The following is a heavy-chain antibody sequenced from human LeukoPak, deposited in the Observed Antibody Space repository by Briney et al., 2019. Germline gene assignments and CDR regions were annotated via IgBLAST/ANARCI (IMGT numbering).Heavy chain of an antibody. CDR3: AKVGGVTMVRGTDY. CDR1: GFTFHTYA. J-gene: IGHJ4*02. Sequence: PGGSLRLSCAASGFTFHTYAMSWVRQAPGKGLEWVSAISGSGSGDNTYYADSLKGRFTISRDNSKNTLYLQMNSLRAEDTAVYYCAKVGGVTMVRGTDYWGQGTLVTVSS. V-gene: IGHV3-23*01. CDR2: ISGSGSGDNT. D-gene: IGHD3-10*01.